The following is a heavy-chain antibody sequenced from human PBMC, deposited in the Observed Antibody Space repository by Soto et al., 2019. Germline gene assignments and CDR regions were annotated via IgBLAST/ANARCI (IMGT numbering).Heavy chain of an antibody. CDR1: GFTFSSYA. V-gene: IGHV3-23*01. CDR3: ARYIPGVRYYGMDV. Sequence: EVQLLESGGGLVQPGGSLRLSCAASGFTFSSYAMKWVRQAPGKGLEWVSLIGESGTPTYYADSVKGRFTISRDNSGNTLFVEMYSLRAEDKAVYYGARYIPGVRYYGMDVWGQGTTVTDSS. CDR2: IGESGTPT. D-gene: IGHD2-2*01. J-gene: IGHJ6*02.